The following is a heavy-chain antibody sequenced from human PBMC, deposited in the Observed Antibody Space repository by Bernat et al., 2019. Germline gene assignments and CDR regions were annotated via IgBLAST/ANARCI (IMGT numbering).Heavy chain of an antibody. CDR3: AREAFCSGGTCLGADAFDI. CDR2: ISHDGRGT. Sequence: EEQLVESGGDLVQSGGSLRLSCTASGFTFSNYWMSWVRQAPGKGLVWVPRISHDGRGTTHADSVEGRFTISRDNAKKTLYLQMNNLRAEDTAVYYCAREAFCSGGTCLGADAFDIWGQGTMVTVSS. J-gene: IGHJ3*02. V-gene: IGHV3-74*01. CDR1: GFTFSNYW. D-gene: IGHD2-15*01.